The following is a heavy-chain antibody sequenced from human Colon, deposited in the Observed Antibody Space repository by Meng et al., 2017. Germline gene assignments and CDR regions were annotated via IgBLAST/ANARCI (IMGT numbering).Heavy chain of an antibody. CDR3: SRAALEMAILSAFDI. V-gene: IGHV3-66*02. CDR1: GFTVSSNY. J-gene: IGHJ3*02. Sequence: GESLKISCAASGFTVSSNYMSWVRQAPGKGLEWVSVIYSGGSTYYAASVKGRFTISRDNSKNTLYLQMTSLRAEDTAVYYCSRAALEMAILSAFDIWGQGTMVTVSS. CDR2: IYSGGST. D-gene: IGHD5-24*01.